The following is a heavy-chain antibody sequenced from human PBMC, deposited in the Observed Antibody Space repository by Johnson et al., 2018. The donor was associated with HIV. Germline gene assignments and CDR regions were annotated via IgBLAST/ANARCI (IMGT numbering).Heavy chain of an antibody. D-gene: IGHD3-16*02. J-gene: IGHJ3*02. Sequence: QVQLVESGGDLVKAGGSLRLSCAASGSTFSDYYMSWIRQAPGKGLEWVSGISWNSGSIGYADSVKGRFTISRDNAKNSLYVQMNSLRAEDTALYYCAKGLRLGELSLRVDAFDIWGQGTMVTVSS. CDR1: GSTFSDYY. V-gene: IGHV3-11*01. CDR2: ISWNSGSI. CDR3: AKGLRLGELSLRVDAFDI.